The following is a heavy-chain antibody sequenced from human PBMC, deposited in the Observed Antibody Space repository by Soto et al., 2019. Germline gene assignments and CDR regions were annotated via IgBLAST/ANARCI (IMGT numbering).Heavy chain of an antibody. CDR1: GDSVSSNSAA. CDR3: ARDEAPNLFGVVIMAPYYYYGMDV. V-gene: IGHV6-1*01. CDR2: TYYRSKWYN. Sequence: SQTLSLTCAISGDSVSSNSAAWNWIRQSPSRGLEWLGRTYYRSKWYNDYAVSVKSRITINPDTSKNQFSLQLNSVTPEDTAVYYCARDEAPNLFGVVIMAPYYYYGMDVWGQGTTVTVSS. D-gene: IGHD3-3*01. J-gene: IGHJ6*02.